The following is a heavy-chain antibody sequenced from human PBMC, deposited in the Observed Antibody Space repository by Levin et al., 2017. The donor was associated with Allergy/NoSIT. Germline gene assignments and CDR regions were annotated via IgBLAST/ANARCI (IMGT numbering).Heavy chain of an antibody. J-gene: IGHJ3*01. CDR2: TSGSGATT. D-gene: IGHD4-11*01. V-gene: IGHV3-23*01. CDR3: AKDLSFGYSTLPHDAFDV. CDR1: GFIFTNYA. Sequence: GGSLRLSCAASGFIFTNYAMSWVRQAPGKGLEWVSSTSGSGATTYYADSVKGRFTISRDNTKNTLYLQMDRLRAEDTAFYYCAKDLSFGYSTLPHDAFDVWGQGTMVTVSS.